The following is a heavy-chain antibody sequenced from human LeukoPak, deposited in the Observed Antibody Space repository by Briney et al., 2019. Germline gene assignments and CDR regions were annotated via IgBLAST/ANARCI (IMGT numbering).Heavy chain of an antibody. Sequence: KPGGSLRLSCAASGFTFSDYYMSWIRQAPGKGLEWVSYISSSSSYTNYADSVKGRFTISRDNAKNSLYLQMNSLRAEDTAVYYCARFYDILTGHLDYWGQGTLVTVSS. CDR1: GFTFSDYY. D-gene: IGHD3-9*01. CDR3: ARFYDILTGHLDY. CDR2: ISSSSSYT. J-gene: IGHJ4*02. V-gene: IGHV3-11*03.